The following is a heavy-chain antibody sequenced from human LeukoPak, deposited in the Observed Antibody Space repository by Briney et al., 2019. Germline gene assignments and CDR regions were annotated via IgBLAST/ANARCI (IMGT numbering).Heavy chain of an antibody. CDR1: GYTFTSYG. CDR2: ISAYNGNT. J-gene: IGHJ4*02. Sequence: ASVNVSCKASGYTFTSYGISWVRQAPGQGLEWMGWISAYNGNTNYAQKLQGRVTMTTDTSTSTAYMELRSLRSDDTAVYYCARDLRRAEFFDYWGQGTLVTVSS. V-gene: IGHV1-18*01. CDR3: ARDLRRAEFFDY.